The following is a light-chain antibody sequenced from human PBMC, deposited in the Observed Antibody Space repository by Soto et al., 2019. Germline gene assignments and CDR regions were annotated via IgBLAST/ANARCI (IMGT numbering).Light chain of an antibody. CDR2: GAS. Sequence: EIVMTQSPATLSVSPGERATLSCRASQSVSSNLAWYQQKPGQAPKLLIYGASTRATGFPARFSGSGSGTEFTLTISSLQSEDSAVYYCQQRHMWPITFGQGTRLEIK. V-gene: IGKV3-15*01. CDR3: QQRHMWPIT. J-gene: IGKJ5*01. CDR1: QSVSSN.